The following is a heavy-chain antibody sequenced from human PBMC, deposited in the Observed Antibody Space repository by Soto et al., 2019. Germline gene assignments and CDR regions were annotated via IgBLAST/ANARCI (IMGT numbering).Heavy chain of an antibody. V-gene: IGHV3-23*01. CDR2: ITSGGGDT. D-gene: IGHD6-13*01. J-gene: IGHJ4*02. Sequence: GGSLRLSCEASGFTFSNYAMSWVRQVPGKGLEWVSGITSGGGDTYYADSVKGRFTISRDNSKNTLYLQMNSLRAEDTAVYYCAKKGGPGRIAAPFDYWGQGTLVTVSS. CDR1: GFTFSNYA. CDR3: AKKGGPGRIAAPFDY.